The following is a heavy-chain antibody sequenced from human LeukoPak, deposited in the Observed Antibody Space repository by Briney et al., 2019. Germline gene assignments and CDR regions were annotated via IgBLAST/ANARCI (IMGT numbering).Heavy chain of an antibody. CDR3: AREFKQSYYGSGSPHGFDP. J-gene: IGHJ5*02. CDR1: GYTFTGYY. V-gene: IGHV1-46*01. D-gene: IGHD3-10*01. CDR2: INPSGGST. Sequence: GASVKVSCKASGYTFTGYYMHWVRQAPGRGLEWMGIINPSGGSTSYAQKFQGRVTMTRDTSTSTVYMELSSLRSEDTAVYYCAREFKQSYYGSGSPHGFDPWGQGTLVTVSS.